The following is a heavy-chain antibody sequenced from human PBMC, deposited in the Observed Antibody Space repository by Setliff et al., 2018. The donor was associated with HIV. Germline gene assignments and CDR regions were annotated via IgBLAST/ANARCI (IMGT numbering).Heavy chain of an antibody. Sequence: ASVKVSCKAPGGTFSSYAISWVRQAPGQGLEWMGGIIPIFGTTNYAQKFQGRVTITTDESTTTAYMELSSLRSEDTALYYCAGSTLTGYYTFGADYWGQGTLVTVSS. CDR3: AGSTLTGYYTFGADY. V-gene: IGHV1-69*05. D-gene: IGHD3-9*01. CDR2: IIPIFGTT. CDR1: GGTFSSYA. J-gene: IGHJ4*02.